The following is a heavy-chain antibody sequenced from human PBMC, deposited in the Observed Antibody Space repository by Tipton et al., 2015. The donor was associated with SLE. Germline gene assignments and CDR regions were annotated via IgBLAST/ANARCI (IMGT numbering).Heavy chain of an antibody. CDR3: ARQTMSYYFDY. J-gene: IGHJ4*02. V-gene: IGHV4-38-2*02. CDR2: VYHSWNT. Sequence: TLSLTCTVSGFSISSGYYWGWLRRPPAKGVEWIGSVYHSWNTNYNPSLESRVTLSVDRSKNQFSLQLDSVTAADTAVYYCARQTMSYYFDYWGQGTLVTVSS. CDR1: GFSISSGYY.